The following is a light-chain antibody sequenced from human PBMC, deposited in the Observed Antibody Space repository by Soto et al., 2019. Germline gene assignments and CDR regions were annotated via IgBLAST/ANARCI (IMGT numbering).Light chain of an antibody. Sequence: EIVLTQSPATLSLSPGERATLSCRASQSVSSYLAWYQQKPGQAPRLLIYDASNRATGIPARFSGSGSGTDFTLTISRLEPEDFAVYYCQQRSNWPPALTFGGGTKVEIE. CDR3: QQRSNWPPALT. J-gene: IGKJ4*01. CDR1: QSVSSY. CDR2: DAS. V-gene: IGKV3-11*01.